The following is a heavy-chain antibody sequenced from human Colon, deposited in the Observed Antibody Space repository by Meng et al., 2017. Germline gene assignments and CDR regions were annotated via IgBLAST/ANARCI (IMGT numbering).Heavy chain of an antibody. CDR3: ASDPHSVGRFDY. V-gene: IGHV3-48*03. D-gene: IGHD1-26*01. J-gene: IGHJ4*02. Sequence: GESLKISCAASGFTFSSYDMNWVRQAPGKGLEWVSYITQGGTSMHYADAGGCRFTISRDNAKTSLYLQMNSLRAEDTSVYYCASDPHSVGRFDYWGQGTLVTVSS. CDR2: ITQGGTSM. CDR1: GFTFSSYD.